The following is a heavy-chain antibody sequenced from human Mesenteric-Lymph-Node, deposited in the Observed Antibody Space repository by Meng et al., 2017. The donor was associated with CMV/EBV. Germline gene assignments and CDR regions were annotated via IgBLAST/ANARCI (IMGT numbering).Heavy chain of an antibody. CDR2: INHSGST. J-gene: IGHJ6*02. CDR3: ARGPKDCSSTSCYFRHYYYGMDV. Sequence: SETLSLTCAVYGGSFSGYYWSWIRQPPGKGLEWIGEINHSGSTNYNPSLKSRVTISVDTSKNQFSLKLNSVTAADTAVYYCARGPKDCSSTSCYFRHYYYGMDVWGQGTTVTVSS. D-gene: IGHD2-2*01. CDR1: GGSFSGYY. V-gene: IGHV4-34*01.